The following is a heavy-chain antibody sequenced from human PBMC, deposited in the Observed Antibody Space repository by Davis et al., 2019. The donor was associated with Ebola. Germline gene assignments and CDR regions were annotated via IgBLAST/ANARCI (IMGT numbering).Heavy chain of an antibody. V-gene: IGHV3-23*01. Sequence: GESLKIPCAASGFTFSSYAMSWVRQAPGKGLEWVSAISGSGGSTYYADSVKGRFTISRDNSKNTLYLQMNSLRAEDTAVYYCAKHGGGEYSSSWHFDYLGQGTLVTFSS. D-gene: IGHD6-13*01. CDR1: GFTFSSYA. J-gene: IGHJ4*02. CDR3: AKHGGGEYSSSWHFDY. CDR2: ISGSGGST.